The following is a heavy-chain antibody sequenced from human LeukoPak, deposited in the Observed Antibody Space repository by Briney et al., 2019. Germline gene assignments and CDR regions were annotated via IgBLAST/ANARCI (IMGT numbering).Heavy chain of an antibody. CDR2: IYTSGST. Sequence: SETLSLTCTVSGGSISSGCYYWSWIRQPAGKGLEWIGRIYTSGSTNYNPSLKSRVTISVDTSKNQFSLKLSSVTAADTAVYYCARDSGILDYWGQGTLVTVSS. CDR3: ARDSGILDY. J-gene: IGHJ4*02. D-gene: IGHD1-14*01. V-gene: IGHV4-61*02. CDR1: GGSISSGCYY.